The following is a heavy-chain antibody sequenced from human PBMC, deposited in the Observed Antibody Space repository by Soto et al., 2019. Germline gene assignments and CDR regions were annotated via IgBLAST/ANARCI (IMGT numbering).Heavy chain of an antibody. Sequence: QVQLQESGPGLLKPSQTLSLTCTVSGGSISSGGYYWSLIRHHAGKGLEWIGYIYYSGSTYYNPSLKRRVTLSVDTSKNQFSLKLSSVTAADTAVYYCAREISYYDSSGYYYVYFDYWGQGTLVTVSS. V-gene: IGHV4-31*03. CDR3: AREISYYDSSGYYYVYFDY. CDR1: GGSISSGGYY. CDR2: IYYSGST. D-gene: IGHD3-22*01. J-gene: IGHJ4*02.